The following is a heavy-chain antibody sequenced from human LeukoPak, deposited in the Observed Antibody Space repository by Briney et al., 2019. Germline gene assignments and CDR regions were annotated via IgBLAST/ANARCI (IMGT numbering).Heavy chain of an antibody. V-gene: IGHV3-23*01. CDR2: VSGSGGST. J-gene: IGHJ3*02. D-gene: IGHD4-17*01. CDR1: GFTFSSYA. CDR3: AKDRKGNDYGDPDAFDI. Sequence: GGSLRLSCADSGFTFSSYAMSWVRQAPGKGLEWVSAVSGSGGSTYYADSVKGRFTISRDNSKNTLYLQMNSLRAEDTAVYYCAKDRKGNDYGDPDAFDIWGQGTMVTVSS.